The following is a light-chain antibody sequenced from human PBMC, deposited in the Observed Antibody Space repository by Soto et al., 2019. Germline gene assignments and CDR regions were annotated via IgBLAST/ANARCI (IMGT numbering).Light chain of an antibody. V-gene: IGLV2-14*02. CDR2: EVS. J-gene: IGLJ2*01. Sequence: QSALTQPASVSGFLGQSITMSCTGSSSDVGTFNLVSWFQQHPGKAPKLLIFEVSNRPSGVSNRFSGSKSGNTASLTISGLQAEDEADYYCSSYTSSSTNVVFGGGTKLTVL. CDR3: SSYTSSSTNVV. CDR1: SSDVGTFNL.